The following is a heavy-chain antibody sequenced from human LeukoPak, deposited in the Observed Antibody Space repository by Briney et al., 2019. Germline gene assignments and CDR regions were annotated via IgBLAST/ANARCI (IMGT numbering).Heavy chain of an antibody. CDR2: ISSSSSYI. J-gene: IGHJ5*02. V-gene: IGHV3-21*01. CDR1: GFTFSSYS. D-gene: IGHD6-13*01. Sequence: GGSLRLSCAASGFTFSSYSMNWVRQAPGKGLEWVSSISSSSSYIYYADSVKGRFTISRDNAKNSLYLRMNSLRAEDTAVYYCASLSSSWPTAWGQGTLVTVSS. CDR3: ASLSSSWPTA.